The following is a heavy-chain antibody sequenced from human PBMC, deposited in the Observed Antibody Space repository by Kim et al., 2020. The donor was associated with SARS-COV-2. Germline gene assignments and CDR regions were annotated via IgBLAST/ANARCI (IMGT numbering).Heavy chain of an antibody. CDR2: IYYSGST. Sequence: SETLSLTCTVSGGSISSGGYYWSWIRQHPGKGLEWIGYIYYSGSTYYNPSLKSRVTISVDTSKNQFSLKLRSVTAADTAVYYCARGAEISSSWYGGLYYYGMDVWGQGTTDTVSS. J-gene: IGHJ6*02. V-gene: IGHV4-31*03. D-gene: IGHD6-13*01. CDR3: ARGAEISSSWYGGLYYYGMDV. CDR1: GGSISSGGYY.